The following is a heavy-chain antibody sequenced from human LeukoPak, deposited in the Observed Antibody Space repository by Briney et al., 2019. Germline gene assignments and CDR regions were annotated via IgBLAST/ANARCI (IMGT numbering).Heavy chain of an antibody. CDR1: GFTFSSYA. J-gene: IGHJ4*02. D-gene: IGHD2/OR15-2a*01. CDR2: ISYDGSNK. V-gene: IGHV3-30*04. CDR3: AKDSAKKYDDY. Sequence: GGSLRLSCAASGFTFSSYAMHWVRQAPGKGLEWVALISYDGSNKYYADSVKGRFTISRDNAKNSLYLQMNSLRAEDTAVYYCAKDSAKKYDDYWGQGTLVTVSS.